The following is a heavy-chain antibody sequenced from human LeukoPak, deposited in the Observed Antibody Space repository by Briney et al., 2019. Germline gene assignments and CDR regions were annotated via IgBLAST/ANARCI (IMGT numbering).Heavy chain of an antibody. V-gene: IGHV4-59*11. Sequence: SDTLSLTCTVSGGSISSHYWSWIRQPPGKGLEWMGYIYYSGSTNYNHPLNRRVTISVDTSNNQSSLHLSSVTAPYAAVYYCARVKVNYYDSSGYYYFDYWGQGTLVTVSS. CDR3: ARVKVNYYDSSGYYYFDY. J-gene: IGHJ4*02. CDR2: IYYSGST. CDR1: GGSISSHY. D-gene: IGHD3-22*01.